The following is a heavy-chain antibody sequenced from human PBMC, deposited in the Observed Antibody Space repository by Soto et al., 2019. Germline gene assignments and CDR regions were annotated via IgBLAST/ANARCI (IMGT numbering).Heavy chain of an antibody. Sequence: PGESLKISCKGSGYSFTSYWIGWVRQMPWKGLEWMGIIYPGDSDTRYSPSFQGQVTISADKSISTAYLQWSSLKASDTAMYYCARRGYSGYDSSYYYMDVWGKGTTVTVSS. D-gene: IGHD5-12*01. J-gene: IGHJ6*03. CDR1: GYSFTSYW. CDR2: IYPGDSDT. CDR3: ARRGYSGYDSSYYYMDV. V-gene: IGHV5-51*01.